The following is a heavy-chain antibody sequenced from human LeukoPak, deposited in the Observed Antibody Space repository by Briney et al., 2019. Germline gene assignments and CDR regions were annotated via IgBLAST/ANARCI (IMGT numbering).Heavy chain of an antibody. V-gene: IGHV1-46*01. J-gene: IGHJ5*02. Sequence: GASVKVSCKASGYTFTSYYMHWVRQAPGQGLEWMGIINPSGGSTSYAQKFQGRVTMTRDTSISTAYMELSRLRSDDTAVYYCARDPTSGSERAPWGQGTLVTVSS. CDR1: GYTFTSYY. D-gene: IGHD1-26*01. CDR3: ARDPTSGSERAP. CDR2: INPSGGST.